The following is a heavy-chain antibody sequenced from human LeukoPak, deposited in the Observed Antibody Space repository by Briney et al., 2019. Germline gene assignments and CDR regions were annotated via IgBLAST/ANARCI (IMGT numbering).Heavy chain of an antibody. CDR2: IKEDGSEK. CDR1: GFTFSNYW. V-gene: IGHV3-7*01. D-gene: IGHD3-16*01. CDR3: ARQGDDY. J-gene: IGHJ4*01. Sequence: GGSLRLSCVASGFTFSNYWMSWVRHAPGKGLECVANIKEDGSEKYYVDSVKGRFTISRDNAKNSLYLQMNSLRAEDTAVYYCARQGDDYWGHGTLVTVSS.